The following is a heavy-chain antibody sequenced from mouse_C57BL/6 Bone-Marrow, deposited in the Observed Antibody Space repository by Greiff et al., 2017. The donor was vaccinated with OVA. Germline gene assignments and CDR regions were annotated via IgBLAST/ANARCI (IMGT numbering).Heavy chain of an antibody. CDR2: IDPSDSYT. CDR3: ARGYWYFDG. Sequence: QVQLQQPGAELVMPGASVKLSCKASGYTFTSYWMHWVKQRPGQGLEWIGEIDPSDSYTNYNQKFKGKSTLTVDKSSSTAYMQLSSLTSEDSAVYYCARGYWYFDGWGTGTTVTVSS. CDR1: GYTFTSYW. J-gene: IGHJ1*03. V-gene: IGHV1-69*01.